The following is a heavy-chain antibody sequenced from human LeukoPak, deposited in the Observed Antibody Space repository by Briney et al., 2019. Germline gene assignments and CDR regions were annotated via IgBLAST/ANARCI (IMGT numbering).Heavy chain of an antibody. CDR3: ARFGSWSYRFFDY. V-gene: IGHV3-7*01. Sequence: PGGSLRLSCAASGFTFSSYWMSWVRQAPGKGREWVANIKQDESDKYYVDSVKGRFTISRDNAKNSLYLQMNSLRAEDTAVYYCARFGSWSYRFFDYWGQGTLVTVSS. J-gene: IGHJ4*02. CDR2: IKQDESDK. CDR1: GFTFSSYW. D-gene: IGHD3-10*01.